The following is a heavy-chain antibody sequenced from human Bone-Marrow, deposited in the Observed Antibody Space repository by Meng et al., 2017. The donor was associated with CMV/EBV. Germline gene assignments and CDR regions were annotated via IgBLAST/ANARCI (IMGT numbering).Heavy chain of an antibody. V-gene: IGHV3-7*02. D-gene: IGHD4-17*01. J-gene: IGHJ6*02. CDR2: IKQDGSEK. CDR1: GYTFTGYY. Sequence: SCKASGYTFTGYYMHWVRQAPGQGLEWMANIKQDGSEKYYVDSVKGRFTISRDNAKNSLYLQMNSLRAEDTAVYYCASRNDYGDDHVEVGVGMDVWGQGTTVTVSS. CDR3: ASRNDYGDDHVEVGVGMDV.